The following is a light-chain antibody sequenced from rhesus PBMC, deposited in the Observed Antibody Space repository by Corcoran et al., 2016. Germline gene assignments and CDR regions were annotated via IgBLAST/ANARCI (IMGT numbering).Light chain of an antibody. Sequence: QSAPTQPPSVSGSPGQSVTISCTGTRSDLGTYNYVSWYQQFPGRAPKLLIYGVSYGPSGVSDRFSGSKAGNTASLTISGLPAEDDADYYGCSYRSGSTYIFGAGTRLTVL. CDR1: RSDLGTYNY. V-gene: IGLV2S7*01. CDR3: CSYRSGSTYI. CDR2: GVS. J-gene: IGLJ1*01.